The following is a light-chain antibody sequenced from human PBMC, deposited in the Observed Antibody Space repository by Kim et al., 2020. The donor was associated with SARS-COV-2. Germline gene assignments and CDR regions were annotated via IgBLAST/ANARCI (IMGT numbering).Light chain of an antibody. CDR1: QSITSK. V-gene: IGKV1-39*01. CDR3: QQSYSIPHT. CDR2: GAF. Sequence: SASVGDRVNITCRASQSITSKLNWYQQKPGKAPKVLIYGAFSLQSGVPSRFSGSGSGTDFTLTISSLQAEDFATYYCQQSYSIPHTFGQGTKLEI. J-gene: IGKJ2*01.